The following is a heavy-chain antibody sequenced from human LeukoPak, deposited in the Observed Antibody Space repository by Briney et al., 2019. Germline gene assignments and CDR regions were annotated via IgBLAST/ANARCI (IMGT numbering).Heavy chain of an antibody. CDR1: GYTFTSYG. CDR2: ISAYNGNT. CDR3: ARDRRSSFRGYCSSTSCPAAFDY. J-gene: IGHJ4*02. Sequence: PGASVKVSCKASGYTFTSYGISWVRQAPGQGLERMRWISAYNGNTNYAQKLQGRVTMTTDTSTSTAYMELRSLRSDDTAVYYCARDRRSSFRGYCSSTSCPAAFDYWGQGTLVTVSS. V-gene: IGHV1-18*01. D-gene: IGHD2-2*03.